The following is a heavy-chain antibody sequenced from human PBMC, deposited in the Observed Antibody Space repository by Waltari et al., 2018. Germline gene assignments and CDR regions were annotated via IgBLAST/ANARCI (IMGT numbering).Heavy chain of an antibody. J-gene: IGHJ4*02. CDR3: ARVTYYDSSGDY. D-gene: IGHD3-22*01. V-gene: IGHV4-34*01. CDR2: INHSGST. Sequence: QVQLQQWGAGRLKPSETLSLTCAVYGGSLGGSSWGWNRQPPGKGLEWIGEINHSGSTNYNPSLKSRVTISVDTSKNQFSLKLSSVTAADTAVYYCARVTYYDSSGDYWGQGTLVTVSS. CDR1: GGSLGGSS.